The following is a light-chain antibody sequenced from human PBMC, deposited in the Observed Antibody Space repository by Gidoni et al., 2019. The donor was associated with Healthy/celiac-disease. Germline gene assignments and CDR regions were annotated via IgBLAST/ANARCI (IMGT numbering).Light chain of an antibody. J-gene: IGKJ3*01. Sequence: SPAAPALVPGKRGPPSRRARYGVRLYLALYPPKPGPAPRLLIHDASNRATGIPARFSGSGSGTDFTLTISSLEPEDFAVYYCQQRSNWPLFTFGPGTKVDIK. CDR2: DAS. CDR1: YGVRLY. V-gene: IGKV3-11*01. CDR3: QQRSNWPLFT.